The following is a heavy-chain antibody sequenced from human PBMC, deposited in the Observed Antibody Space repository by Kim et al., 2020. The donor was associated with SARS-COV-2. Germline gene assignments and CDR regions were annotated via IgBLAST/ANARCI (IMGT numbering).Heavy chain of an antibody. CDR3: ARDMDPFDY. D-gene: IGHD3-10*01. CDR1: GGSISGYY. V-gene: IGHV4-59*13. J-gene: IGHJ4*02. Sequence: SETLSLTCTVSGGSISGYYWSWIRQPPGKGLEWIGYIHHSGSTKNNPSLKSRVTITVDTSKNQFSLKLSSVTAPDTAVYYCARDMDPFDYWVQGTLVTVSS. CDR2: IHHSGST.